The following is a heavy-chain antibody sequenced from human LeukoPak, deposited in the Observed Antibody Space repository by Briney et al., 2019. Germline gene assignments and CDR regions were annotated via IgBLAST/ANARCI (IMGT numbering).Heavy chain of an antibody. Sequence: PGRSLRLSCAASGFTFDDYAMHWVRQAPGKGLEWVSGISWNSGSIGYADSVKGRFTFSRDNAKNSLYLQMNSLRAEDTALYYCAKARGVAGTTLFDYWGQGTLVTVSS. CDR3: AKARGVAGTTLFDY. D-gene: IGHD6-19*01. V-gene: IGHV3-9*01. CDR2: ISWNSGSI. J-gene: IGHJ4*02. CDR1: GFTFDDYA.